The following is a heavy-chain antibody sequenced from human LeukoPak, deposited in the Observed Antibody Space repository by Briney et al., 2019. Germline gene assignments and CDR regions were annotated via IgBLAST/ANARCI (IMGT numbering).Heavy chain of an antibody. J-gene: IGHJ4*02. CDR1: EFTFSTYS. CDR2: ISSSSSTI. Sequence: GGSLGLSCAASEFTFSTYSMNWVRQAPGKGLEWVSYISSSSSTIYYADSVKGRFTISRDNAKNSLFLQMNSLRAEDTAVYYCARGRLVRPPGYDYWGQGTLVTVSS. CDR3: ARGRLVRPPGYDY. V-gene: IGHV3-48*01. D-gene: IGHD3-9*01.